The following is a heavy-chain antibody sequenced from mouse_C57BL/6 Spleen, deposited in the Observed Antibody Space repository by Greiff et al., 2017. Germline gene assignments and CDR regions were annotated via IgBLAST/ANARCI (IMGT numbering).Heavy chain of an antibody. CDR3: ARELDYGSSYGWYFDV. Sequence: EVQLQQSGPELVKPGASVKISCKASGYSFTDYNMNWVKQSNGKSLEWIGVINPNYGTTSYNQKFKGKATLTVDQSSSTAYMQLNSLTSEDSAVYCCARELDYGSSYGWYFDVWGTGTTVTVSS. V-gene: IGHV1-39*01. J-gene: IGHJ1*03. CDR1: GYSFTDYN. D-gene: IGHD1-1*01. CDR2: INPNYGTT.